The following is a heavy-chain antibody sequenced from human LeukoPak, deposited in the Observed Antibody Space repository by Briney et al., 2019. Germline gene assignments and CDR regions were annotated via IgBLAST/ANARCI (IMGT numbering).Heavy chain of an antibody. Sequence: SETLSLTCTVSGGSISSGGYYWSWIRQHPGKGLEWIGYIYYSGSTYYNPSLKSRVTISVDTFKNQFSLKLSSVTAADTAVYYCAREIAAAGTDYFDYWGQGTLVTVSS. CDR1: GGSISSGGYY. CDR2: IYYSGST. D-gene: IGHD6-13*01. CDR3: AREIAAAGTDYFDY. J-gene: IGHJ4*02. V-gene: IGHV4-31*03.